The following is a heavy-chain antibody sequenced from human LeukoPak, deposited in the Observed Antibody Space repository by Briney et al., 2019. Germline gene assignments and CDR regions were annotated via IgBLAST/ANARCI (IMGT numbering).Heavy chain of an antibody. CDR1: GFTFSSYG. D-gene: IGHD3-10*01. V-gene: IGHV3-30*02. J-gene: IGHJ4*02. CDR2: IRYDGSNE. Sequence: VGSLRLSCAASGFTFSSYGMHWVRQAPGKGLEWVAFIRYDGSNEFYADSVKGRFTISRDNSKNTLYLQMNSLRAEDTAVYYCAKDLYGSGSYQIRLFDYWGQGTLVTVSS. CDR3: AKDLYGSGSYQIRLFDY.